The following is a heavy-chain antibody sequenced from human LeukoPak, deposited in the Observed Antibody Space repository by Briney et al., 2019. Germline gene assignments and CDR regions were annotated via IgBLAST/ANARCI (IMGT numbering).Heavy chain of an antibody. CDR2: IYYSGST. J-gene: IGHJ3*02. Sequence: PSETLSLTCTVSGGSISSYYWSWIRQPPGKGLEWIRYIYYSGSTNYNPSLKSRVTISVDTSKNQFSLKLSSVTAADTAVYYCARLYRRIDAFDIWGQGTMVTVSS. CDR1: GGSISSYY. CDR3: ARLYRRIDAFDI. D-gene: IGHD1-14*01. V-gene: IGHV4-59*08.